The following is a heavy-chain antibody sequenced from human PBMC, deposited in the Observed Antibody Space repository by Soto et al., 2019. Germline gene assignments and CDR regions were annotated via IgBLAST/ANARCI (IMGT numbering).Heavy chain of an antibody. CDR2: IYTSGST. CDR1: GGAISSYY. V-gene: IGHV4-4*07. CDR3: ARVGHQLLWSSYGMDV. Sequence: SETLSLTCTVSGGAISSYYWSWIRQPAGKGLEWIGRIYTSGSTNYNPSLKSRVTMSVDTSKNQFSLKLSSVTAADTAVYYCARVGHQLLWSSYGMDVWGQGTTVTVSS. J-gene: IGHJ6*02. D-gene: IGHD2-2*01.